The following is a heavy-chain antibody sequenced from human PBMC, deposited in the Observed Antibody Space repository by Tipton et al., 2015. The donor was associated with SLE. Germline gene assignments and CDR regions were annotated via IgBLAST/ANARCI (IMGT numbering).Heavy chain of an antibody. Sequence: SLRLSCAASGFTVSSNYMSWVRQAPGKGLEWVSVIYSGGSTYYADSVKGRFTISRDNSKNTLYLQMNSLRAEDTAVYYCARDRYCTNGVCYEWFDPWGQGTLVTVSS. CDR2: IYSGGST. CDR3: ARDRYCTNGVCYEWFDP. V-gene: IGHV3-66*02. CDR1: GFTVSSNY. D-gene: IGHD2-8*01. J-gene: IGHJ5*02.